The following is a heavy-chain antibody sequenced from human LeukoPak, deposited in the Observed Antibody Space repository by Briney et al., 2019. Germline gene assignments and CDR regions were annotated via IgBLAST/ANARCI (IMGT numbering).Heavy chain of an antibody. CDR3: ARGVLWFGELVPPNWFDP. Sequence: SETLSLTCTVSGGSISSYYWSWIRQPPGKGLEWIGYIYYSGSTNYNPSLKSRVTTSVDTSKNQFSLKLSSVTAADTAVYYCARGVLWFGELVPPNWFDPWGQGTLVTVSS. V-gene: IGHV4-59*01. CDR1: GGSISSYY. J-gene: IGHJ5*02. D-gene: IGHD3-10*01. CDR2: IYYSGST.